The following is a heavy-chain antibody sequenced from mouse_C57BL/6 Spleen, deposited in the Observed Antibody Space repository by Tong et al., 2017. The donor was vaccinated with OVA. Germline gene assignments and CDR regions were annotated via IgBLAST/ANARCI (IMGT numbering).Heavy chain of an antibody. CDR1: GFTFTDYY. CDR3: ARYRGSSYDFDY. V-gene: IGHV7-3*01. Sequence: EVQLQESGGGLVQPGGSLSLSCAASGFTFTDYYMSWVRQPPGKALEWLGFIRNKANGYTTEYSEYVKGRFTISRDNSQSSLDLQMNDLRAEDSATYYCARYRGSSYDFDYWGQGTTLTVSS. CDR2: IRNKANGYTT. J-gene: IGHJ2*01. D-gene: IGHD1-1*01.